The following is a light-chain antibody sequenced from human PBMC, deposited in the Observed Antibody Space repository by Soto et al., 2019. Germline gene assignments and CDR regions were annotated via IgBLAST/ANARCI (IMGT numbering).Light chain of an antibody. J-gene: IGLJ2*01. CDR2: EVS. V-gene: IGLV2-14*01. CDR3: SSYTSSSTLEDVV. Sequence: QPVLTQPASVSGSPGQSITISCTGTSSDVGGYNYVSWYQQHPGKAPKLMIYEVSNRPSGVSNRFSGSKSGNTASLTISGLQAEDEADYYCSSYTSSSTLEDVVFGGGTQLTVL. CDR1: SSDVGGYNY.